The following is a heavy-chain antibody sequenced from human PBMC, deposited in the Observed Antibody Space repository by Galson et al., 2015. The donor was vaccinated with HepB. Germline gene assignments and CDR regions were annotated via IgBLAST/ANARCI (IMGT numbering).Heavy chain of an antibody. CDR1: GYTFTRYY. CDR2: INPSGGST. D-gene: IGHD4-11*01. Sequence: SVKVSCQASGYTFTRYYMHWVRQAPGQGLEWMGIINPSGGSTSYAQKFQGRVTMTRDTSTSTVYMELSSLRSEDTAVYYCATFGLQYDDYWGQGTLVTVSS. V-gene: IGHV1-46*01. J-gene: IGHJ4*02. CDR3: ATFGLQYDDY.